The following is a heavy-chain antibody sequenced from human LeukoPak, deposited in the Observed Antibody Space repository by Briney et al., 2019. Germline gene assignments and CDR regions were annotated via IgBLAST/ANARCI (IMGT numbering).Heavy chain of an antibody. CDR1: GGSISSYY. Sequence: SETLSLTCTVSGGSISSYYWSWIRQPPGKGLEWIGYIYYSGSTNYNPSLKSRVTISVDTSKNQFPLKLSSVTAADTAVYYCARDKDLEGMDVWGQGTTVTVSS. CDR2: IYYSGST. J-gene: IGHJ6*02. D-gene: IGHD3-3*01. CDR3: ARDKDLEGMDV. V-gene: IGHV4-59*01.